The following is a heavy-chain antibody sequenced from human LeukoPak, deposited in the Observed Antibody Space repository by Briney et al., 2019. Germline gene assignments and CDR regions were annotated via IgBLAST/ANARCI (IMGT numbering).Heavy chain of an antibody. CDR3: ARGQRGYSGYDHYYFDY. CDR1: GFTFSSYA. D-gene: IGHD5-12*01. V-gene: IGHV3-64*01. CDR2: ISSNGGST. Sequence: GGSLRLSCAASGFTFSSYAMHWVRQAPGKGLEYVSAISSNGGSTYYANSAKGRFTISRDNSKNTLYLQMGSLRAEDMAVYYCARGQRGYSGYDHYYFDYWGQGTLVTVSS. J-gene: IGHJ4*02.